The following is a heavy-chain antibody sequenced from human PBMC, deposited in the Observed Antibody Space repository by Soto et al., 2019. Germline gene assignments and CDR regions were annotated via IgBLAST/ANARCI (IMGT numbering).Heavy chain of an antibody. J-gene: IGHJ4*02. CDR1: GYTFTSYD. D-gene: IGHD2-15*01. Sequence: QVQLVQSGAEVKKPGASVKVSCKASGYTFTSYDINWVRQATGQGLESMGWMNPNSGNTGYAQKFQGRVPMTRNTSIRTAYMELSSLRSEDTAVYYCARGNEYGGNFDYWGQGTLVTVSS. CDR2: MNPNSGNT. V-gene: IGHV1-8*01. CDR3: ARGNEYGGNFDY.